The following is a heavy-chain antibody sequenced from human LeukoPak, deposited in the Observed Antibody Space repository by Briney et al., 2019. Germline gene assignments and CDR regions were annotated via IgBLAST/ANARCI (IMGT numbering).Heavy chain of an antibody. V-gene: IGHV4-34*01. CDR3: AREITTRAFDI. D-gene: IGHD4-11*01. CDR1: GGSFSGYY. Sequence: SETLSLTCAVYGGSFSGYYWSWIRQPPGKGLEWIGEINHSGSTNYNPSLKSRVTISVDTSKNQFSLMLSSVTAADTAVYYCAREITTRAFDIWGQGTMVTVSS. J-gene: IGHJ3*02. CDR2: INHSGST.